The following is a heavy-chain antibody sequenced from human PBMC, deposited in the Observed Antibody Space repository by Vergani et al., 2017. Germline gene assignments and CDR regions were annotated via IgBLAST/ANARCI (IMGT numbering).Heavy chain of an antibody. D-gene: IGHD2-2*01. CDR1: GYTFTSYD. J-gene: IGHJ4*02. V-gene: IGHV1-8*01. Sequence: QVQLVQSGAEVKKPGASVKVSCKASGYTFTSYDINWVRQATGQGLEWMGWMNPNSGNTGYAQKFQGRVTMTRNTSISTAYMELSRLRSDDTAVYYCARVGGRKYQLLINYFDYWGQGTLVTVSS. CDR2: MNPNSGNT. CDR3: ARVGGRKYQLLINYFDY.